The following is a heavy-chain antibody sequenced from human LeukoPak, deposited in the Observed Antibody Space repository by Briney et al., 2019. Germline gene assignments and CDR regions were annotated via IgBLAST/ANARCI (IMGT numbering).Heavy chain of an antibody. V-gene: IGHV4-59*01. CDR2: MYYSGST. CDR1: GGSISSYS. D-gene: IGHD1-1*01. J-gene: IGHJ6*03. Sequence: SETLSLTCTVSGGSISSYSWSWIRQPPGKGLEWIGYMYYSGSTNYNPSLRSRVTISVDTSKNQFSLKLSSVTAADTAVYYCARVQLGGYYYYMDVWGKGTTVTISS. CDR3: ARVQLGGYYYYMDV.